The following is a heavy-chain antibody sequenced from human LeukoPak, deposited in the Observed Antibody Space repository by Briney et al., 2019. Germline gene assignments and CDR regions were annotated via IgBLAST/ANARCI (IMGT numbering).Heavy chain of an antibody. CDR1: GFSLRTGGVG. CDR2: IYWNDDK. CDR3: AHLMRRSGRIDY. V-gene: IGHV2-5*01. Sequence: SGPTLVNPPQTLTLTCTFSGFSLRTGGVGVGWIRQPPGKALEWLALIYWNDDKRYSPSPKSRLTTTKDTSKNQVVLTMTNMDPVDTATYYCAHLMRRSGRIDYWGQGTLVTVSS. J-gene: IGHJ4*02. D-gene: IGHD1-26*01.